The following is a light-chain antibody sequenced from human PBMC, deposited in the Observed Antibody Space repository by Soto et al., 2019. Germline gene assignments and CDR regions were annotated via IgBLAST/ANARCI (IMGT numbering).Light chain of an antibody. Sequence: DIQMTQSPSTLSASVGDRVTITCRASQSISTWLAWYQQKPGKAPKLLIYQASSLESGGPSRFSGSGSGTEFTLTISSLQPDDFATYYCQQYNSYPTFGQGTRMEIK. CDR1: QSISTW. J-gene: IGKJ5*01. V-gene: IGKV1-5*03. CDR2: QAS. CDR3: QQYNSYPT.